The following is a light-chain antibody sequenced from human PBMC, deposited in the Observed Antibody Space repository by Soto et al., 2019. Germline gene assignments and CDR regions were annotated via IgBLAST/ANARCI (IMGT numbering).Light chain of an antibody. CDR1: SSDVGGYNY. CDR3: SSFTDSSTLV. Sequence: QSALTQPPSASGSPGQSVTISCTGTSSDVGGYNYVSWYQHHPGKAPKLMIYEVSKRPSGVPDRFSGSKSGNTASLTVSGLQAEDEADYYCSSFTDSSTLVFGGGSKLTVL. V-gene: IGLV2-8*01. CDR2: EVS. J-gene: IGLJ2*01.